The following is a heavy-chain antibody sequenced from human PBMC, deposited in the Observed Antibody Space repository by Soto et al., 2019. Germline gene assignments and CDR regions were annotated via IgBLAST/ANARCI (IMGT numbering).Heavy chain of an antibody. J-gene: IGHJ6*02. CDR2: IDWDDDK. CDR3: ARGRRDGYYYYGMDV. CDR1: GFSLSTSGMC. Sequence: SGPTLVNPTQTLTLTCTFSGFSLSTSGMCVSWIRQPPGKALEWLAPIDWDDDKYYSTSLKTRLTISKDTSKNQVVLTMTNMDPVDTATYYCARGRRDGYYYYGMDVWGQGTTVTVSS. V-gene: IGHV2-70*01.